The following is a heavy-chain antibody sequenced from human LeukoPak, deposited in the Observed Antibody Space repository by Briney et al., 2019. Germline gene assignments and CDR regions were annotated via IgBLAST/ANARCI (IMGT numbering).Heavy chain of an antibody. CDR1: GGSINSYY. V-gene: IGHV4-59*01. CDR2: MYYTGST. CDR3: ARETPSSSWSHFDY. D-gene: IGHD6-13*01. Sequence: PSETLSLTCTVSGGSINSYYWSWIRQPPGKGLEWIGYMYYTGSTNYNPSLKSRVTISVDTSKNQFSLKLSSVTAADTAVYYCARETPSSSWSHFDYWGQGTLVTVSS. J-gene: IGHJ4*02.